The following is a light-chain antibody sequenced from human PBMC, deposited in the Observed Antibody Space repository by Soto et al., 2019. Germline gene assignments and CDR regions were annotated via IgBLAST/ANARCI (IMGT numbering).Light chain of an antibody. V-gene: IGKV1-12*01. CDR2: KES. CDR3: HKASSFPLS. CDR1: QVISSW. J-gene: IGKJ4*01. Sequence: DIQMTQSPSSVSASVGDRVTVSCRASQVISSWLAWYQQKPGRAPNLLIYKESTLQTGVPYRFSGSGSGTDLNLTITKLQPEDFATYYCHKASSFPLSFGGGTKVDIK.